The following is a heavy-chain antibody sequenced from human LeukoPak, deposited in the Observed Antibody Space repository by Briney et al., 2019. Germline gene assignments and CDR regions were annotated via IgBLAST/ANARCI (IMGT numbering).Heavy chain of an antibody. V-gene: IGHV3-11*01. CDR2: ISSSGSTI. CDR3: ARGTPDIVVVVAATPSDY. D-gene: IGHD2-15*01. Sequence: GGSLRLSCAASGFTFSDYYMSWIRQAPGKGLEWVSYISSSGSTIYYADSVKGRFTISRDNAKSSLYLQMNSLRAEDTALYYCARGTPDIVVVVAATPSDYWGQGTLVTVSS. CDR1: GFTFSDYY. J-gene: IGHJ4*02.